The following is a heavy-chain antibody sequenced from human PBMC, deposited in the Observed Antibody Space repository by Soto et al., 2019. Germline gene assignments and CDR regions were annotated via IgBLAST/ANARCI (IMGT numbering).Heavy chain of an antibody. CDR1: GFTFSDYN. Sequence: GGSLRLSCAASGFTFSDYNMNWVRQAPGKGLEWVAVISYYGNNKYYADSVKGRFTISRDNSKNTLYLQMDSLRPEDTAVYSCVRARGADSSGYGYYFDCWGQGTLVTVSS. CDR3: VRARGADSSGYGYYFDC. J-gene: IGHJ4*02. D-gene: IGHD3-22*01. V-gene: IGHV3-30-3*01. CDR2: ISYYGNNK.